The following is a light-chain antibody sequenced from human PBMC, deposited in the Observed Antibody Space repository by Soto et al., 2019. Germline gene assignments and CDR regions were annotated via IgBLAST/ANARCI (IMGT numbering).Light chain of an antibody. Sequence: EIVLTQSQATLSLSPGERVSLSCRASQSVNTYFAWYQQKPGQAPRLLIYDASSRATVIPARFSGGGSGTDFTLTISSLEPEDFAIYYCQQRSSWPLTFGHGTRVEI. CDR2: DAS. CDR1: QSVNTY. CDR3: QQRSSWPLT. V-gene: IGKV3-11*01. J-gene: IGKJ1*01.